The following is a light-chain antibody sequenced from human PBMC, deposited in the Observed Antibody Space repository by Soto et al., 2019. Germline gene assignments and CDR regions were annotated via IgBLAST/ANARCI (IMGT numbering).Light chain of an antibody. V-gene: IGLV1-44*01. CDR3: AAWDDSLNAVV. CDR2: HNN. J-gene: IGLJ2*01. Sequence: SALTQPPSASGTPGQRVTISCSGSNSNVGSNTVDWYQQLPGTAPKLLIYHNNQRPSGVPDRLSGSKSGTSASLAISGLQSEDEADYYCAAWDDSLNAVVFGGGTKVTVL. CDR1: NSNVGSNT.